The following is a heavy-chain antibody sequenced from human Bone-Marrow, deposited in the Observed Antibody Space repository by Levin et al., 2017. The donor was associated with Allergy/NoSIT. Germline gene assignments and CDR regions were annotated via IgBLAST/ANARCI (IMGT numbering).Heavy chain of an antibody. CDR2: IIPIFGTA. CDR3: ARGDYGSGSYYWGHYYYYYYMDV. D-gene: IGHD3-10*01. CDR1: GGTFSSYA. V-gene: IGHV1-69*13. Sequence: ASVKVSCKASGGTFSSYAISWVRQAPGQGLEWMGGIIPIFGTANYAQKFQGRVTITADESTSTAYMELSSLRSEDTAVYYCARGDYGSGSYYWGHYYYYYYMDVWGKGTTVTVSS. J-gene: IGHJ6*03.